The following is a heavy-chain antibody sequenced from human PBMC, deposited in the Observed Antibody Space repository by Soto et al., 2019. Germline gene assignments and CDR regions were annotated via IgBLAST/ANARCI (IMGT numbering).Heavy chain of an antibody. V-gene: IGHV1-18*01. J-gene: IGHJ3*02. CDR3: ARDVADYYGSGSYRPHDAFDI. CDR1: GYTFTSYG. D-gene: IGHD3-10*01. CDR2: ISAYNGNT. Sequence: ASVKASCKASGYTFTSYGISWVRQAPGQGLEWMGWISAYNGNTNYAQKLQGRVTMTTDTSTSTAYMELRSLRSDDTAVYYCARDVADYYGSGSYRPHDAFDIWGQGTMVTVSS.